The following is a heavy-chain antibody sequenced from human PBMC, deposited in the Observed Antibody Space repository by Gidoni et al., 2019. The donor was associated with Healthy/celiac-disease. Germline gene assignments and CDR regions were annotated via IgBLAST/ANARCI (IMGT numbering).Heavy chain of an antibody. CDR2: IKSKTDGGTT. CDR3: TTGLLRYFDQPFDY. D-gene: IGHD3-9*01. J-gene: IGHJ4*02. V-gene: IGHV3-15*01. Sequence: EVQLVESGGGLVKPGGSLRLSCAASGFTFSNAWMSWVRQAPGKGLEWVGRIKSKTDGGTTDYAAPVKGRSTISRDDSKNTLYLQMNSLKTEDTAVYYCTTGLLRYFDQPFDYWGQGTLVTVSS. CDR1: GFTFSNAW.